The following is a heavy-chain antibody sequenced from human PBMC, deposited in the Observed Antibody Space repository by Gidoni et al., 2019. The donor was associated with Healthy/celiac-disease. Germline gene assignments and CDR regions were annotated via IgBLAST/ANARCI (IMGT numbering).Heavy chain of an antibody. CDR1: GYSFTSHG. D-gene: IGHD6-19*01. CDR3: ARDLEQWLVRPYYFDY. V-gene: IGHV1-18*01. Sequence: QVQLVHSGAEGKKPGASVKVSCTLSGYSFTSHGSSWVRQAPGQGLEWMGWISAYNSNTNYAQKLQGRVTMTTDTATSTAYMELRSLRSDDTAVYYCARDLEQWLVRPYYFDYWGQGTLVTVSS. CDR2: ISAYNSNT. J-gene: IGHJ4*02.